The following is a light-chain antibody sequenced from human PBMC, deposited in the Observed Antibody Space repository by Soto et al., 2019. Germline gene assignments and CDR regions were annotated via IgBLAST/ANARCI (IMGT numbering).Light chain of an antibody. V-gene: IGKV3D-15*01. CDR2: GAS. J-gene: IGKJ1*01. CDR1: QSVSTK. Sequence: EIVMTQSPSTLSVSPGERATLSCRASQSVSTKSAWYQQKPGQAPRLVIYGASSRATGIPDRFSGSGSGTDFTLTISRLEPEDFTVYSCLQYHNLWAFGQGTKVDIK. CDR3: LQYHNLWA.